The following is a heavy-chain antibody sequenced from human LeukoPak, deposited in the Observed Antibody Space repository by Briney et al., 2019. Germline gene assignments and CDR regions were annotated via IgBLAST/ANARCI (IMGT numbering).Heavy chain of an antibody. Sequence: GGSLRLSRAASGFTFSSYAMSWVRQVPGKGLEWVSSISASGGVTHYADSVKGRFTISRDNSKNTLYLQRSSLRAEDTAVYYCARGRATYCFDYWGQGTLVTVSS. D-gene: IGHD2-21*01. CDR3: ARGRATYCFDY. J-gene: IGHJ4*02. CDR1: GFTFSSYA. V-gene: IGHV3-23*01. CDR2: ISASGGVT.